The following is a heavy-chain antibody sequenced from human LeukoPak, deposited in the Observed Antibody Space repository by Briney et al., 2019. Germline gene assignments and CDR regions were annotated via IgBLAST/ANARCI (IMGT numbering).Heavy chain of an antibody. Sequence: PGGSLRLSCAVSGFSVTNNYMSWVRQAPGKGLEWVSVFYVGGATYYADSVKGRFTISRDNSENTLYLQKKSLRAEDTAVYYCARGDGYNFFDYWGQGTLVTVSS. D-gene: IGHD5-24*01. V-gene: IGHV3-53*01. CDR2: FYVGGAT. CDR3: ARGDGYNFFDY. CDR1: GFSVTNNY. J-gene: IGHJ4*02.